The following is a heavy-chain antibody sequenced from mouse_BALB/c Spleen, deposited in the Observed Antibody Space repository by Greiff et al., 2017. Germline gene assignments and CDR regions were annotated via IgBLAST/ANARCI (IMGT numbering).Heavy chain of an antibody. D-gene: IGHD2-14*01. CDR1: GFTFTDYY. CDR2: IRNKANGYTT. CDR3: ARSYYRYDVEYYFDY. V-gene: IGHV7-3*02. J-gene: IGHJ2*01. Sequence: EVKLMESGGGLVQPGGSLRLSCATSGFTFTDYYMSWVRQPPGKALEWLGFIRNKANGYTTEYSASVKGRFTISSDNSQSILYLQMNTLRAEDSATYYCARSYYRYDVEYYFDYWGQGTTLTVSS.